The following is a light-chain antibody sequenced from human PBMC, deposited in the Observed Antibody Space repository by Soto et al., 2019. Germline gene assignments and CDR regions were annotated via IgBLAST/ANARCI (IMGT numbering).Light chain of an antibody. V-gene: IGKV3-11*01. Sequence: EIVLTQSPATLSLSPGERATLSCRASQSVSSYLAWYQQKPGQAPRLLIYDASNRATGIPARFSGSGSGTDFTLTISSLEPEEFAVYYCQKRSNWPLTFGQGTRLDIK. CDR3: QKRSNWPLT. J-gene: IGKJ5*01. CDR2: DAS. CDR1: QSVSSY.